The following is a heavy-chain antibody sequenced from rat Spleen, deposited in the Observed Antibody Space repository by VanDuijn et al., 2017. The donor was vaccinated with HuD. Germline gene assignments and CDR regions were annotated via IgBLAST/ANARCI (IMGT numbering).Heavy chain of an antibody. V-gene: IGHV2-32*01. Sequence: QVQLKESGPGLVQPSQTLSLTCTVSGFSLTSYHVHWVRQPPGKGLEWMGVMWSDGDTRYNSVLRSRLSISKDTSKSQVVLKMNSLQTEDTATYYCARDHYDSRGYVMDAWGQGASVTVSS. J-gene: IGHJ4*01. D-gene: IGHD1-12*01. CDR3: ARDHYDSRGYVMDA. CDR2: MWSDGDT. CDR1: GFSLTSYH.